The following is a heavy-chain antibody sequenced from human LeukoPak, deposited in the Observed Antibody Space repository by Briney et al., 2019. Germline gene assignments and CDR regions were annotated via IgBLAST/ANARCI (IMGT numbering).Heavy chain of an antibody. D-gene: IGHD3-3*01. CDR3: ARDSDFWSGYYYFDY. CDR1: GGSISSGSYY. CDR2: IYYSGST. J-gene: IGHJ4*02. V-gene: IGHV4-30-4*08. Sequence: KSSQTLSLTCTVSGGSISSGSYYWSWIRQPPGKGLEWIGYIYYSGSTYYNPSLKSRATISVDTSKNQFSLKLSSVTAADTAVYYCARDSDFWSGYYYFDYWGQGTLVTVSS.